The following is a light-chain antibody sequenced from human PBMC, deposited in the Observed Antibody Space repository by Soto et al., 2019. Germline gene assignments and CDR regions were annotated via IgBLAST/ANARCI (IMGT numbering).Light chain of an antibody. CDR1: SSNIGAGYD. J-gene: IGLJ2*01. Sequence: QSVLTQPPSVSGAPGQRVTISCTGSSSNIGAGYDVHWYQQLPGTTPKLLMYGNVNRPSGVPDRFSGSKSGTSASLAITGLQAEDAAGYYCQSFDSSLSAVVFGGGTKLTVL. V-gene: IGLV1-40*01. CDR3: QSFDSSLSAVV. CDR2: GNV.